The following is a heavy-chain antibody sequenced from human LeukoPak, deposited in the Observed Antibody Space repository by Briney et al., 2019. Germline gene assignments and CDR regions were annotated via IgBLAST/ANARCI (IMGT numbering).Heavy chain of an antibody. J-gene: IGHJ4*02. CDR1: GYTFTSYY. V-gene: IGHV1-18*04. CDR2: TSAYNDKT. D-gene: IGHD1-1*01. CDR3: ARGTYFDY. Sequence: ASVKVSCKASGYTFTSYYMHWVRQAPGQGLEWMGWTSAYNDKTKYAQKLEGRVTMTTDTSTSTAYMEMRSLRSDDTAVYYCARGTYFDYWGQGTLVTVSS.